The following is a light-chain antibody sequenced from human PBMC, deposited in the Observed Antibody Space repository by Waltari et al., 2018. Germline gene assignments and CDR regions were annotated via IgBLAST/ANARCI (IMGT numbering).Light chain of an antibody. CDR2: EGS. V-gene: IGLV2-23*01. J-gene: IGLJ3*02. CDR1: SSDVGSYNP. CDR3: CSYAGSSTSWV. Sequence: QSALTQPASVSGSPGPSITISCTGTSSDVGSYNPVSWYQQHPGKAPKLMIYEGSKRPSGVSNRFSGSKSGNTASLTIPGLQAEDQADYYRCSYAGSSTSWVFGGGTKLTVL.